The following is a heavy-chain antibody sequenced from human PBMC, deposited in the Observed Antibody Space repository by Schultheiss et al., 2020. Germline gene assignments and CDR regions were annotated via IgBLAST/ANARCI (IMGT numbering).Heavy chain of an antibody. Sequence: GGSLRLSCAASGFTFSSYWMHWVRQAPGKGLEWVSGISWNSGSIGYADSVKGRFTISRDNAKNSLYLQMNSLRAEDTALYYCAKEGYWGQGTLVTVSS. V-gene: IGHV3-9*01. CDR2: ISWNSGSI. CDR3: AKEGY. CDR1: GFTFSSYW. J-gene: IGHJ4*02.